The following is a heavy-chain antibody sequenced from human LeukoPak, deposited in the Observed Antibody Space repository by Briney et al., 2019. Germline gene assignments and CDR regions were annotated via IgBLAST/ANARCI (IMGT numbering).Heavy chain of an antibody. CDR1: GGTFSSYA. J-gene: IGHJ6*03. CDR2: IIPIFGTA. D-gene: IGHD4-17*01. V-gene: IGHV1-69*05. Sequence: GASVKVSCKASGGTFSSYAISWVRQAPGQGLEWMGRIIPIFGTANYAQKFQGRATITTDESTSTAYMELSSLRSEDTAVYYCARTGRDYPNYYYYYYMDVWGKGTTVTVSS. CDR3: ARTGRDYPNYYYYYYMDV.